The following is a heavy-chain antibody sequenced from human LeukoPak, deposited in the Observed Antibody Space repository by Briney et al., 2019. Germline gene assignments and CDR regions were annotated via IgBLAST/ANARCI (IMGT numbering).Heavy chain of an antibody. J-gene: IGHJ4*02. D-gene: IGHD2-15*01. Sequence: PGGSLRLSCAASGFTFSSYSMNWVRQAPGKGLEWVSSISSSSSYIYYADSVKGRFAISRDNAKNSLYLQMNSLRAEDTAVYYCARDGADVVAATGGVGYWGQGTLVTVSP. V-gene: IGHV3-21*01. CDR3: ARDGADVVAATGGVGY. CDR2: ISSSSSYI. CDR1: GFTFSSYS.